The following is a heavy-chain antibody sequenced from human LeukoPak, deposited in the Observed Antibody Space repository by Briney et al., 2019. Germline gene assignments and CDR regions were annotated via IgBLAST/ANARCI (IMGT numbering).Heavy chain of an antibody. D-gene: IGHD3-10*01. CDR2: IYHSGST. CDR1: GGSFSVYY. J-gene: IGHJ4*02. V-gene: IGHV4-34*01. CDR3: ARLPKKYYYGSGRNLGPVYYFDY. Sequence: SETLSLTCAVYGGSFSVYYSSWIRQPPGKGLEWSGEIYHSGSTNYNPSLKSRVTISADTSKNQFSLKLSSVTAADTAVYYCARLPKKYYYGSGRNLGPVYYFDYWGQGTLVTVSS.